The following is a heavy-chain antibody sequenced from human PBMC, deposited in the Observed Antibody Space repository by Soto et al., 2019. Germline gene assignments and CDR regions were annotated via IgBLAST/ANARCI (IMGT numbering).Heavy chain of an antibody. V-gene: IGHV4-34*01. CDR1: GGSFSGYY. CDR2: INHSGSS. D-gene: IGHD2-15*01. J-gene: IGHJ4*02. Sequence: PSETLSLTCAVYGGSFSGYYWSWIRQPPGKGLEWIGEINHSGSSNYNPSLKSRVTISVDTSKNQFSLKLSSVTAADTAVYYCARGPDGTPFDYWGQGTLVTVSS. CDR3: ARGPDGTPFDY.